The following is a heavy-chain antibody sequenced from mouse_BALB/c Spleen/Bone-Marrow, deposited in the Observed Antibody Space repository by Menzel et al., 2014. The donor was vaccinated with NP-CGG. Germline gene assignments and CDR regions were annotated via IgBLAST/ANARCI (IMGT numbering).Heavy chain of an antibody. CDR2: IYPYNGGT. D-gene: IGHD2-10*01. V-gene: IGHV1S29*02. CDR1: GYTFTDYN. J-gene: IGHJ3*01. Sequence: EVQLQQSGPELVKPGASVKISCKASGYTFTDYNIHWVKQSHGKSLGWIGYIYPYNGGTAYNQKFKSKATLTVDNSSSTAYMELRSLTSEDSAVYYCARGRAYYVNYGFAYWGQGTLVTVSA. CDR3: ARGRAYYVNYGFAY.